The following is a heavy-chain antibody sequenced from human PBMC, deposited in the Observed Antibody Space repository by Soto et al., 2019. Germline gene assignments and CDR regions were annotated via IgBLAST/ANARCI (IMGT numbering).Heavy chain of an antibody. Sequence: GGSLRLSCAASGFTFSSYAMSWVRQAPGQGLEWVSAISGSGGSTYYADSVKGRLTISRDNSKNTLYLQMNSLRAEETSVYYCAKEIPADPLDYWGQGTLATVSS. CDR2: ISGSGGST. D-gene: IGHD6-19*01. CDR3: AKEIPADPLDY. CDR1: GFTFSSYA. J-gene: IGHJ4*02. V-gene: IGHV3-23*01.